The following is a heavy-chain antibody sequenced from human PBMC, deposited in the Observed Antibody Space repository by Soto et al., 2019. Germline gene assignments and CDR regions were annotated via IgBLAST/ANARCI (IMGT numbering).Heavy chain of an antibody. D-gene: IGHD5-12*01. Sequence: EVQLLESGGGLVQPGGSLRLSCAASGFTFSSYAMSWVRQAPGKGLEWVSAISGSGGSTYYADSVKGRFTISRDNSKNTLYLQLNSLIAEDTAVYYCAKHAVQEWLRFGYFDLWGRGTLVTVSS. CDR1: GFTFSSYA. V-gene: IGHV3-23*01. CDR2: ISGSGGST. J-gene: IGHJ2*01. CDR3: AKHAVQEWLRFGYFDL.